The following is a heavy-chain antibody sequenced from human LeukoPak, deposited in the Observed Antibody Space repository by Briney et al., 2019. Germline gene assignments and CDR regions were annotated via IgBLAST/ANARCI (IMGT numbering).Heavy chain of an antibody. D-gene: IGHD5-18*01. CDR2: MNPKSGNT. J-gene: IGHJ4*02. CDR1: GYTFTNYD. V-gene: IGHV1-8*01. Sequence: ASVKVSCKASGYTFTNYDVNWVRQATGQGLEWMGWMNPKSGNTGYLQKFQGRVTMTRDTSMSTAFMELSSLTSEDTAVYYCARGVNSQGTAMVLFDSWGQGSLVTVSA. CDR3: ARGVNSQGTAMVLFDS.